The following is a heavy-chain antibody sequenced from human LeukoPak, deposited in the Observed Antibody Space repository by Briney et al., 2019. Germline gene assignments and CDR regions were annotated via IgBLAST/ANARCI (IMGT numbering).Heavy chain of an antibody. J-gene: IGHJ3*02. CDR3: ARDYPEAFDI. Sequence: SETLSLTCTVSGGSISSYYWSWIRQPPGKGLEWIGYIYHSGSTYYNPSLKSRVTISVDRSKNQFSLKLSSVTAADTAVYYCARDYPEAFDIWGQGTMVTVSS. CDR2: IYHSGST. CDR1: GGSISSYY. V-gene: IGHV4-59*12.